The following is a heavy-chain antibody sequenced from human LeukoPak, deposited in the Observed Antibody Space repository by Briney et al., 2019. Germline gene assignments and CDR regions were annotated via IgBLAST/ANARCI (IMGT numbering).Heavy chain of an antibody. CDR2: ISSSGSTI. V-gene: IGHV3-11*01. CDR3: ARGTLVATVPGFDY. CDR1: GFTFSDYY. D-gene: IGHD5-12*01. Sequence: GGSLRLSCAASGFTFSDYYMSWIRQAPGKGLEWVSYISSSGSTIYYADSVKGRFTISRDNAKNSLYLRMNSPRAEDTAVYYCARGTLVATVPGFDYWGQGTLVTVSS. J-gene: IGHJ4*02.